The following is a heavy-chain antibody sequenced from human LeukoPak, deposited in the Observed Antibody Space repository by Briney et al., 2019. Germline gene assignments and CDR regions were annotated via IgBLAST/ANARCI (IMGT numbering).Heavy chain of an antibody. V-gene: IGHV3-23*01. CDR1: GFTFSSYA. CDR3: ASSADRWLQFDY. CDR2: ISGSGGST. J-gene: IGHJ4*02. D-gene: IGHD5-24*01. Sequence: GGSLRLSCAASGFTFSSYAMSWVRQPPGKGLEWVSAISGSGGSTYYADSVKGRFTISRDNSKNTLYLQMNSLSGEDTAVYYCASSADRWLQFDYWGQGTLVTVSS.